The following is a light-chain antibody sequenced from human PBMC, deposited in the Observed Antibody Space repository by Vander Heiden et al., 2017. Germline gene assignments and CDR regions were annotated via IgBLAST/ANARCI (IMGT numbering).Light chain of an antibody. J-gene: IGKJ4*01. CDR3: QQRNSWPLT. V-gene: IGKV3-11*01. CDR2: DAS. CDR1: QSVRHE. Sequence: EIVLTQSPATLSLSPGERAILSFRASQSVRHELAWYQQKPGQAPRLVIYDASYRATGVPGRFGGSGSGTDFTLTISSLEPEDSAVYYCQQRNSWPLTFGGGTKVEIK.